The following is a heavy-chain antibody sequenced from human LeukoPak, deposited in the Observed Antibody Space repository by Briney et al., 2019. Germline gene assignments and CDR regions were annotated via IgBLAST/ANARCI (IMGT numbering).Heavy chain of an antibody. CDR3: AREAAGYGGSWFDP. CDR2: IYYRGST. Sequence: SETLSLTCTDSGGSISSYFWSRIRQPPGKGLEWIGNIYYRGSTSNNPSLKSRVTISVDTSKNQFSLKLTSVTAADTAVYYCAREAAGYGGSWFDPWGQGTLVTVSS. J-gene: IGHJ5*02. CDR1: GGSISSYF. D-gene: IGHD4-23*01. V-gene: IGHV4-59*01.